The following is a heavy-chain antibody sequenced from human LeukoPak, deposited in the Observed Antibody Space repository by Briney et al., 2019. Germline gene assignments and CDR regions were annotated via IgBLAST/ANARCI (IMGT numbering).Heavy chain of an antibody. V-gene: IGHV4-38-2*01. J-gene: IGHJ4*02. CDR3: ASIAARPYYFDY. Sequence: SETLSLTCAVSGYSISSGYYWGWIRQPPGKGLERIGSIYHSGSTYYNPSLKSRVTISVDTSKNQFSLKLSSVTAADTAVYYCASIAARPYYFDYWGQGTLVTVSS. CDR2: IYHSGST. CDR1: GYSISSGYY. D-gene: IGHD6-6*01.